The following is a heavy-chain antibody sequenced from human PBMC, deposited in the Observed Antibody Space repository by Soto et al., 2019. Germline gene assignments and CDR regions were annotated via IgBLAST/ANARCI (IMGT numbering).Heavy chain of an antibody. CDR1: GFTFSSYS. CDR2: ISSSSYI. Sequence: GGSLRLSCAASGFTFSSYSMNWVRQAPGKGLEWVSSISSSSYIYYADSVKGRFTISRANAKNSLYLQMNSLRAEDTAVYYCARAYYYDSSGYYYDAFDIWGQGTMVTVSS. CDR3: ARAYYYDSSGYYYDAFDI. V-gene: IGHV3-21*01. D-gene: IGHD3-22*01. J-gene: IGHJ3*02.